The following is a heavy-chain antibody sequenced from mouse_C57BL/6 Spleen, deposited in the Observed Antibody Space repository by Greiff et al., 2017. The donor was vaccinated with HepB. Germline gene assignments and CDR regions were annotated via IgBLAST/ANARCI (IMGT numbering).Heavy chain of an antibody. J-gene: IGHJ2*01. CDR1: GFNIKDYY. CDR2: IDPEDGDT. Sequence: VHVKQSGAELVRPGASVKLSCTASGFNIKDYYMHWVKQRPEQGLEWIGRIDPEDGDTEYAPKFQGKATMTADTSSNTAYLQLSSLTSEDTAVYYCTTVEGMGVTTRGDYWGQGTTLTVSS. V-gene: IGHV14-1*01. CDR3: TTVEGMGVTTRGDY. D-gene: IGHD2-2*01.